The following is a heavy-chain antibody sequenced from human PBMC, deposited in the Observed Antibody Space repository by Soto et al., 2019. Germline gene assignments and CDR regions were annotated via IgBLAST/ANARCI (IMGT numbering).Heavy chain of an antibody. CDR1: GYTFTSYG. CDR2: INACNGNT. CDR3: AREAYGSGKNFDY. Sequence: GASVKVSWKASGYTFTSYGMSWVRQAPGQRLEWMGWINACNGNTKYSRKLQGRVTITRDTSASTAYMELSSLRSEDTAVYYCAREAYGSGKNFDYWGQGTLVTVSS. J-gene: IGHJ4*02. V-gene: IGHV1-3*01. D-gene: IGHD3-10*01.